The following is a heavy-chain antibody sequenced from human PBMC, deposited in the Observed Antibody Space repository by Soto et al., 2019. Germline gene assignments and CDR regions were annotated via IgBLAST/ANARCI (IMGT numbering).Heavy chain of an antibody. CDR1: GFEFNSKS. J-gene: IGHJ3*02. V-gene: IGHV3-21*04. CDR3: AKDITPWDYGAFDI. Sequence: PRGSLRLSYAASGFEFNSKSMNWVRQAQGQGLEWISYINRGSTSALYADSVKGRFTISRDNAKNSLYLQMNSLRAEDTALYYCAKDITPWDYGAFDIWGQGTMVTVSS. CDR2: INRGSTSA. D-gene: IGHD4-17*01.